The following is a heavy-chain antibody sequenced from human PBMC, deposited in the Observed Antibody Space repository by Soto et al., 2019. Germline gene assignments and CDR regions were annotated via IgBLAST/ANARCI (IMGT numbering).Heavy chain of an antibody. Sequence: LRLSCAASGFTFSSYEMNWVRQAPGKGLEWVSYISSSGSTIYYADSAKGRFTISRDNAKNSLYLQMNSLRAEDTAVYYCAREDIVVVVAAQDYYYGMDVWGQGTTVTV. D-gene: IGHD2-15*01. CDR1: GFTFSSYE. V-gene: IGHV3-48*03. J-gene: IGHJ6*01. CDR3: AREDIVVVVAAQDYYYGMDV. CDR2: ISSSGSTI.